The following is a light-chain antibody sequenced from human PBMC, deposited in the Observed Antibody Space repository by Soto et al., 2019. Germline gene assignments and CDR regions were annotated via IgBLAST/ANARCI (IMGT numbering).Light chain of an antibody. V-gene: IGKV3-11*01. CDR3: QQRSSWPYMYT. CDR2: DPS. Sequence: EIVLTQSPATLSLSPGERDTLSCRASQSVSSCFTWYHKKPGQAPRLLIYDPSNRATGIPARFSGSGSETHFTLTISSLEPEDFAVYYWQQRSSWPYMYTFAQGTKLEIK. CDR1: QSVSSC. J-gene: IGKJ2*01.